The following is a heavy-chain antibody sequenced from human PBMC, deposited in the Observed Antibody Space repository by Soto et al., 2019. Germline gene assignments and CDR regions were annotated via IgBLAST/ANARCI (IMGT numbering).Heavy chain of an antibody. CDR1: GYTFTSSY. V-gene: IGHV1-46*01. J-gene: IGHJ4*02. CDR2: INPSGGST. CDR3: ARDQGIAARLFDY. Sequence: GASVKVSCKASGYTFTSSYMHWLRQAPGQGLEWMGMINPSGGSTTYAQKFQGRVTMTRDTSTSTVYMELSSLRSEDTAVFYCARDQGIAARLFDYWGQGTLVTVSS. D-gene: IGHD6-6*01.